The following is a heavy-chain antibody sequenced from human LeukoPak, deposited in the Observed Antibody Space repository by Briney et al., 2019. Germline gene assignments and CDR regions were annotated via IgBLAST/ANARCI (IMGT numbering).Heavy chain of an antibody. Sequence: SETLSLTCSVSGGSINNYYWSWIRQPPGKGLEWIAYIYYSGSTNYNPSLKSRVTISVDTSKNQFSLMLSSVTAADTAVYSCARHSAQLRGWIGEVDFWGQGALVTVSS. CDR1: GGSINNYY. D-gene: IGHD3-10*01. CDR3: ARHSAQLRGWIGEVDF. CDR2: IYYSGST. J-gene: IGHJ4*02. V-gene: IGHV4-59*08.